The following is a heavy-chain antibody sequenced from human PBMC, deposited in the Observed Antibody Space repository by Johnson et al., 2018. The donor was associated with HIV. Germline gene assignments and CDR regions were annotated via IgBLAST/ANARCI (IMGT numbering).Heavy chain of an antibody. D-gene: IGHD3-22*01. V-gene: IGHV3-30-3*01. CDR1: GFTFSSYA. CDR3: YSSGYYYGDAFDI. CDR2: ISYDGSNK. Sequence: QVQLVESGGGVVQPGRSLRLSCAASGFTFSSYAMHWVRQAPGKGLEWVAVISYDGSNKYYADSVKGRFTISRDNSKNTFYLQMNSLRAEDTAVFYCYSSGYYYGDAFDIWGQGTMVTVSS. J-gene: IGHJ3*02.